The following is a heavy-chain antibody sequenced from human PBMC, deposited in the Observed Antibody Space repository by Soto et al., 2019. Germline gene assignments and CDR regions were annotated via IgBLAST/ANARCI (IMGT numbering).Heavy chain of an antibody. J-gene: IGHJ6*02. Sequence: GESLKISCKGSGYSFTSYWIGWVRQMPGKGLEWMGIIYPGDSDTRYSPSFQGQVTISADKSISTAYLQWSSLKASDTAIYYCARAAAAGKYYYGVDVWGQGTTVTVAS. V-gene: IGHV5-51*01. D-gene: IGHD6-13*01. CDR1: GYSFTSYW. CDR3: ARAAAAGKYYYGVDV. CDR2: IYPGDSDT.